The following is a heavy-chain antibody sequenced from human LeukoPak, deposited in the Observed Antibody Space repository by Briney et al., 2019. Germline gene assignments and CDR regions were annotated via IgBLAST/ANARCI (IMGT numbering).Heavy chain of an antibody. CDR3: AREDYQQVSGDFYYYMNV. CDR2: MYTSGTT. V-gene: IGHV4-4*07. CDR1: GGSISTYY. Sequence: SETLSLTCTVSGGSISTYYWSWIRLPAGKGLEWIGRMYTSGTTYYNPSLKSRVSMSLDMSIDQFSLKVSSVTAADTAIYYCAREDYQQVSGDFYYYMNVWGKGTTVTVSS. J-gene: IGHJ6*03. D-gene: IGHD2-2*01.